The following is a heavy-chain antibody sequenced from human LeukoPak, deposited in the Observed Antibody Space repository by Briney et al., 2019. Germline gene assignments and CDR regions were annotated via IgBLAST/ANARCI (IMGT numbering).Heavy chain of an antibody. V-gene: IGHV4-34*01. J-gene: IGHJ4*02. CDR1: GGSFSGYY. Sequence: SETLSLTCAVYGGSFSGYYWSWIRQPPGKGLEWIGEINHSGSTNYNPSLKSRVTISVDTSKNQFSLKLSSVTAADTAVYYYARAYYYDSSGYKDYWGQGTLVTVSS. D-gene: IGHD3-22*01. CDR2: INHSGST. CDR3: ARAYYYDSSGYKDY.